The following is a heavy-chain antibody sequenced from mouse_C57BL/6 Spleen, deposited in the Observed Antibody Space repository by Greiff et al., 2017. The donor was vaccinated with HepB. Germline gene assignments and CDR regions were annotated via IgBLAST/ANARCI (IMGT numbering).Heavy chain of an antibody. V-gene: IGHV1-63*01. J-gene: IGHJ4*01. CDR1: GYTFTNYW. CDR2: IYPGGGYT. CDR3: ARGNYYSAMDY. Sequence: QVHVKQSGAELVRPGTSVKMSCKASGYTFTNYWIGWAKQRPGHGLEWIGDIYPGGGYTNYNEKFKGKATLTADKSSSTAYMQFSSLTSEDSARYYCARGNYYSAMDYWGQGTSVTVSS.